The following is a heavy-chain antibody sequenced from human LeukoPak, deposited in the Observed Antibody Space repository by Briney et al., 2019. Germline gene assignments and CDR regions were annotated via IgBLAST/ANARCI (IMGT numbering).Heavy chain of an antibody. CDR3: ARELVVREGDYFDN. Sequence: TGGSLRLSCAASGFIFSSYGMHWVRQAPGKGLEWVAVTWYDGHNKYYADSVRGRFTISRDNAKNTLYLQMNSLRAEDTAVYSCARELVVREGDYFDNWGQGTLVTVS. V-gene: IGHV3-33*01. CDR1: GFIFSSYG. J-gene: IGHJ4*02. D-gene: IGHD2-2*01. CDR2: TWYDGHNK.